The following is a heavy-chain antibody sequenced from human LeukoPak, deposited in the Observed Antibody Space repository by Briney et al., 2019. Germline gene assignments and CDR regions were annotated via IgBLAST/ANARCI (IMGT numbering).Heavy chain of an antibody. Sequence: SETLSLTCAVYGGSFSNYYWSWIRQPPGKGLEWIGEINHSGSTNYNPSLKSRVTMSVDTSKNQFSLKLSSVTAADTAVYYCARDRGGSSPYYFDYWGQGTLVTVSS. V-gene: IGHV4-34*01. D-gene: IGHD6-13*01. CDR2: INHSGST. J-gene: IGHJ4*02. CDR1: GGSFSNYY. CDR3: ARDRGGSSPYYFDY.